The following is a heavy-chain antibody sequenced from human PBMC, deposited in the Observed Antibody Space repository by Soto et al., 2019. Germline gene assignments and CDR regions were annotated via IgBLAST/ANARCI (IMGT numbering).Heavy chain of an antibody. J-gene: IGHJ4*02. V-gene: IGHV1-2*02. CDR2: INPKSGGT. CDR3: ARDLAKGGGSAGFDY. D-gene: IGHD1-26*01. Sequence: GASVKVSCKASGYTFTVYYMHWVRQAPGQELEWMGWINPKSGGTMYPQKFQGRATMTWDTSISTAYMALTRLRSDDTAVYYCARDLAKGGGSAGFDYWGQGTLVTVSS. CDR1: GYTFTVYY.